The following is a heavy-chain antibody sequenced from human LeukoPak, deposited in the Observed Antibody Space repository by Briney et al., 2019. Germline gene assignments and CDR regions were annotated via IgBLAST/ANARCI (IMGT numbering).Heavy chain of an antibody. Sequence: SETLSLTCTVSGGSISSSSYYWGWIRQPPGKGLEWIGSIYYSGSTYYNPSLKSRVTISVDTSKKQFSLKLSSVTAADTAVYYCARGVDYYGVWGQGTLVTVSS. CDR2: IYYSGST. V-gene: IGHV4-39*07. J-gene: IGHJ4*02. D-gene: IGHD3-10*01. CDR1: GGSISSSSYY. CDR3: ARGVDYYGV.